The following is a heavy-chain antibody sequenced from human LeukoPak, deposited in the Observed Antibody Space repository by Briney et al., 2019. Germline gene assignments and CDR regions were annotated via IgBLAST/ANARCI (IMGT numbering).Heavy chain of an antibody. D-gene: IGHD3-3*01. CDR3: ASSPQLSDFWSGYSDY. V-gene: IGHV7-4-1*02. CDR2: INTNTGNP. CDR1: GYTFTSYA. J-gene: IGHJ4*02. Sequence: ASVKVSCKASGYTFTSYAMNWVRQAPGQGLEWMGWINTNTGNPTYAQGFTGRFVFSLDTSVSTAYLQISSLKAEDTAVYYCASSPQLSDFWSGYSDYWGQGTLVTVSS.